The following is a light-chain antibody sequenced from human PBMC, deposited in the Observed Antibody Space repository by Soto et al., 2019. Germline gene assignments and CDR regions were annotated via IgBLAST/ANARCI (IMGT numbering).Light chain of an antibody. CDR2: EVS. CDR1: SADIGSHDY. J-gene: IGLJ1*01. V-gene: IGLV2-14*01. Sequence: HSALTHPASVSGSPVQSITISCTGSSADIGSHDYVSWYQQHPGKVPKLIIYEVSKRPSGASDRFSGSKSGNAAYLSISGLQPEDEADYYCNSYTTTSALVFGTGTKVTVL. CDR3: NSYTTTSALV.